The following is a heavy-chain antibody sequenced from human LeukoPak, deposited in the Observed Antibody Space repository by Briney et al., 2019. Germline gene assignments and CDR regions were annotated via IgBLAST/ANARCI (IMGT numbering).Heavy chain of an antibody. CDR1: GFTFTSYS. V-gene: IGHV3-23*01. CDR3: AIDPNWGTHS. Sequence: SGGSLRLSCAASGFTFTSYSMNWVRQAPGKRLEWVSIIGNNGGGIHYADSVKGRFTISRDNFKNALYLQMNSLRVEDTAVYYCAIDPNWGTHSWGQGVLVTVSS. CDR2: IGNNGGGI. J-gene: IGHJ4*02. D-gene: IGHD7-27*01.